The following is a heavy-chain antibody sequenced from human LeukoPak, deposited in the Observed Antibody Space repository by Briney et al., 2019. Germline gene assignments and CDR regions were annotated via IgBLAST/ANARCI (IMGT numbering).Heavy chain of an antibody. CDR2: IYHSGST. J-gene: IGHJ4*02. V-gene: IGHV4-38-2*02. D-gene: IGHD2-8*02. CDR1: GYSISSGYY. Sequence: PSKTLSLTCNVSGYSISSGYYWGWIRQPPGKGLEWIGSIYHSGSTYYNPSLKSRVTISVDTSKNQFSLKLSSVTAADTAVYYCARLLVGYFDYWGQGTLVTVSS. CDR3: ARLLVGYFDY.